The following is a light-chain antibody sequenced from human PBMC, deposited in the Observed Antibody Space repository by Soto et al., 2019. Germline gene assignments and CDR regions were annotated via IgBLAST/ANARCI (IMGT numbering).Light chain of an antibody. Sequence: EIVMTQSPATLSVSPGERATLSCRASQSISSNLAWYQQKLGQAPRLLIYRASTRATGIPARFSGSGSGTEFTHTISSLQSEDFALYYCHQYENWPQTFGQGTKVDIK. V-gene: IGKV3-15*01. CDR3: HQYENWPQT. CDR2: RAS. J-gene: IGKJ1*01. CDR1: QSISSN.